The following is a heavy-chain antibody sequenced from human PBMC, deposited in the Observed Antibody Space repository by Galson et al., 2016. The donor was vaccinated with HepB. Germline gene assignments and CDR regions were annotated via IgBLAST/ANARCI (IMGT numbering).Heavy chain of an antibody. CDR3: ARDRYHLLYNPNYYYGMDV. V-gene: IGHV3-21*01. CDR1: GFTFSSYS. Sequence: SLRLSCAASGFTFSSYSMNWVRQAPGKGLEWVASISRSTTYMYYANSVKGRFTISRDNAKNSLYLQMNSLRAEDTAVYYCARDRYHLLYNPNYYYGMDVWGQGTTVTVSS. J-gene: IGHJ6*02. CDR2: ISRSTTYM. D-gene: IGHD2-2*02.